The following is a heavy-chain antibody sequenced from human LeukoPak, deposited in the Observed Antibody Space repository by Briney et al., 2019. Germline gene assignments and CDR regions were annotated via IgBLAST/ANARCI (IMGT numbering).Heavy chain of an antibody. V-gene: IGHV3-15*01. D-gene: IGHD3-22*01. CDR1: GFTFSNAW. J-gene: IGHJ5*02. CDR2: IKSKTDGGTT. Sequence: GGSLRLSCAASGFTFSNAWMSWVRQAPGKGLEWVGRIKSKTDGGTTDYAAPVKGRFTISRDDSKNTLYLQMNSLKTEDTAVYYCTTEASSGYYYVAGFDPWGQGTLVTVSS. CDR3: TTEASSGYYYVAGFDP.